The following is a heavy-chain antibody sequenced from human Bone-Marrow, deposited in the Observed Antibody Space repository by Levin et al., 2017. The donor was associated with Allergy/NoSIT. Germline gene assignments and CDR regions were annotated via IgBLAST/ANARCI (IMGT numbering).Heavy chain of an antibody. Sequence: SETLSLTCAVYGGSFSGYYWSWIRQPPGKGLEWIGEINHSGSTNYNPSLKSRVTISVDTSKNQFSLKLSSVTAADTAVYYCARGSTWWLVLGYWGQGTLVTVSS. D-gene: IGHD6-19*01. CDR2: INHSGST. CDR3: ARGSTWWLVLGY. CDR1: GGSFSGYY. J-gene: IGHJ4*02. V-gene: IGHV4-34*01.